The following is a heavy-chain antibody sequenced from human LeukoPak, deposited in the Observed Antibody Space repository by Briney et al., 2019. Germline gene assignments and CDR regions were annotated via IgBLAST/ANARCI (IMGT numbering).Heavy chain of an antibody. CDR2: ISGSGGST. CDR1: GFTVSSNY. Sequence: PGGSLRLSCAASGFTVSSNYMSWVRQAPGKGLEWVSAISGSGGSTYYADSVKGRFTISRDNSKNTLYLQMNSLRAEDTAVYYCAKDRFVVVTAIFDYWGQGTLVTVSS. V-gene: IGHV3-23*01. CDR3: AKDRFVVVTAIFDY. D-gene: IGHD2-21*02. J-gene: IGHJ4*02.